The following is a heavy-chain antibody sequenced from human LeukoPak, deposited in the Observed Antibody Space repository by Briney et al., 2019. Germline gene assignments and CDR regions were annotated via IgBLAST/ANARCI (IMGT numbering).Heavy chain of an antibody. J-gene: IGHJ6*03. Sequence: GGSLRLSCAASGFTFSSYSMNWVRQAPGKGLEWVSSISTSSSYIYYADSVKGRFTISRDNAKNSLYLQMNSLRAEDTAVYYCARATWDPNYYYYMDVWGKGTTVTISS. D-gene: IGHD1-26*01. V-gene: IGHV3-21*01. CDR3: ARATWDPNYYYYMDV. CDR2: ISTSSSYI. CDR1: GFTFSSYS.